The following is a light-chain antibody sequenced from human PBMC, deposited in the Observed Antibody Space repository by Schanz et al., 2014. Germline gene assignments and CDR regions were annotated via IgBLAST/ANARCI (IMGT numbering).Light chain of an antibody. CDR2: GAS. J-gene: IGKJ4*01. V-gene: IGKV3-15*01. CDR3: QQYNNWPPLT. CDR1: QSVGSN. Sequence: EIVMTQSPATLSVSPGDGATLSCRTSQSVGSNLAWYQQKPGQAPRLLIYGASTRATGLPARFSGSGSGTEFTLTISSLQSEDFAVYYCQQYNNWPPLTFGGGTKVEIK.